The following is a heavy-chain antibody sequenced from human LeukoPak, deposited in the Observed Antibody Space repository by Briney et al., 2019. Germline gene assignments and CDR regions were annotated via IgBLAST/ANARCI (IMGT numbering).Heavy chain of an antibody. V-gene: IGHV3-48*01. Sequence: GGSLRLSCAASGFTFSSYSMNWVRQAPGKGLEWVSYISSSSSTKYYADSVKGRFTISRDNSKNTLYLQMNSLRAEDTAVYYCARGRSSDFWSGYYYYYYGMDVWGQGTTVTVSS. J-gene: IGHJ6*02. CDR1: GFTFSSYS. D-gene: IGHD3-3*01. CDR2: ISSSSSTK. CDR3: ARGRSSDFWSGYYYYYYGMDV.